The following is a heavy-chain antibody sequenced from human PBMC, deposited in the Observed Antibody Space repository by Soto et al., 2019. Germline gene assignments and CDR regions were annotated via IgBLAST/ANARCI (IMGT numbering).Heavy chain of an antibody. CDR2: ISAYNGNI. J-gene: IGHJ3*02. CDR1: GYTFTNYA. Sequence: ASVKVSCKASGYTFTNYAISWVRQAPGQGLEWMGWISAYNGNINYAQWLQGRVTMTTDTSTSTAYMELRSLMSDDTAVYYCAVVAGGTSDAFDIWGQGTLVTVSS. CDR3: AVVAGGTSDAFDI. V-gene: IGHV1-18*01. D-gene: IGHD1-26*01.